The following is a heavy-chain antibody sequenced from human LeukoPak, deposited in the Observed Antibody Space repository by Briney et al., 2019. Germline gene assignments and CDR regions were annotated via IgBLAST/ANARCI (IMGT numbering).Heavy chain of an antibody. V-gene: IGHV1-24*01. CDR2: FDPEDGET. CDR3: ARDQDYYDSSGYSKSDYCFDY. Sequence: ASVKVSCKVSGYTLTELSMHWVRQAPGKGLEWMGGFDPEDGETIYAQKFQGRVTMTRDTSTSTVYMELSSLRSEDTAVYYCARDQDYYDSSGYSKSDYCFDYWGQGTLVTVSS. CDR1: GYTLTELS. D-gene: IGHD3-22*01. J-gene: IGHJ4*02.